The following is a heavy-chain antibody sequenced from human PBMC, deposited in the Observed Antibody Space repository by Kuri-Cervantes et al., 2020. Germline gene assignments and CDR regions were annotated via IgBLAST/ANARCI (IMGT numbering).Heavy chain of an antibody. Sequence: GGSLRLSCAASGFTFDYYAMHWVRQAPGKGLEWVSGISWNSGSIGYADSVKGRFTISRDNAKNSPYLQMNSLRAEDTAVYYCARVRGVIRNYYGMDVWGQGTTVTVSS. CDR3: ARVRGVIRNYYGMDV. D-gene: IGHD3-10*01. V-gene: IGHV3-9*01. J-gene: IGHJ6*02. CDR1: GFTFDYYA. CDR2: ISWNSGSI.